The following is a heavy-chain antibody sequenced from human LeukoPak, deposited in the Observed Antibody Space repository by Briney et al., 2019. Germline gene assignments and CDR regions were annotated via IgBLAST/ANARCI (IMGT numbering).Heavy chain of an antibody. Sequence: SETLSLTCTVSGGSISSYYWSWIRQPPGKGLEWIGYIYYSGSTNYNPSLKSRVTISVDTSKNQFSLKLSSVTAADTAVYYCARGPPYYDFWSGYYVYYFDYWGKETLVTVSS. D-gene: IGHD3-3*01. J-gene: IGHJ4*02. V-gene: IGHV4-59*01. CDR2: IYYSGST. CDR1: GGSISSYY. CDR3: ARGPPYYDFWSGYYVYYFDY.